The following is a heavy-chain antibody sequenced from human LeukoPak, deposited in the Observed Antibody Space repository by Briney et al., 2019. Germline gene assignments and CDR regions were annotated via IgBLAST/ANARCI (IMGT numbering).Heavy chain of an antibody. V-gene: IGHV3-30-3*01. CDR3: ARARSGWSPFGDY. Sequence: GGSLRLSCAASGFTFSSYAMHWVRQAPGKGLEWVAVISYGGSNKYYADSVKGRFTISRDNSKNTLYLQMNSLRAEDTAVYYCARARSGWSPFGDYWGQGTLVTVSS. D-gene: IGHD6-19*01. CDR2: ISYGGSNK. CDR1: GFTFSSYA. J-gene: IGHJ4*02.